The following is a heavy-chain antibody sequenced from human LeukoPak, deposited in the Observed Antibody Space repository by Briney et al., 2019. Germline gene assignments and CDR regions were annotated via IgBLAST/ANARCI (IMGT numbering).Heavy chain of an antibody. CDR3: ARGPSDYKDFDY. J-gene: IGHJ4*02. D-gene: IGHD4-11*01. V-gene: IGHV4-34*01. Sequence: SETLSLTCAVYGGSFSGYHWSWIRQPPGKGLEWIGEINHSGSTNYNPSLKSRVTISVDTSKNQFSLKLSSVTAADTAVYYCARGPSDYKDFDYWGQGTLVTVSS. CDR1: GGSFSGYH. CDR2: INHSGST.